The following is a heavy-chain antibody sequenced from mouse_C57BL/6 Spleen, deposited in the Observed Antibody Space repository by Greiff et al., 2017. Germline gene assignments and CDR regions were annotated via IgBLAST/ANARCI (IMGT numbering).Heavy chain of an antibody. Sequence: EVKLMESGGGLVKPGGSLKLSCAASGFTFSDYGMHWVRQAPEKGLEWVAYISSGSSTIYYADTVKGRFTISRDNAKNTLFLQMTSLRSEDTAMYYCADDYDGDYAMDYWGQGTSVTVSS. D-gene: IGHD2-4*01. J-gene: IGHJ4*01. CDR2: ISSGSSTI. CDR1: GFTFSDYG. CDR3: ADDYDGDYAMDY. V-gene: IGHV5-17*01.